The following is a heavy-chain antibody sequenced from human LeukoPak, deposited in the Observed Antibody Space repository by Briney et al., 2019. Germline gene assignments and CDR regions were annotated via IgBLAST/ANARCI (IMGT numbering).Heavy chain of an antibody. V-gene: IGHV2-5*02. CDR1: GFSLSTSGVG. D-gene: IGHD3-10*01. CDR2: IYWDDDK. Sequence: GPTLVKPTQTLTLTCTFSGFSLSTSGVGVGWIRQPPGKALEWLALIYWDDDKRYSPSLKSRLTITKDTSKNQVVLTMTNMDPVDTATYYCAHENYYGSGSYYTDWFDPWGQGTLVTVSS. CDR3: AHENYYGSGSYYTDWFDP. J-gene: IGHJ5*02.